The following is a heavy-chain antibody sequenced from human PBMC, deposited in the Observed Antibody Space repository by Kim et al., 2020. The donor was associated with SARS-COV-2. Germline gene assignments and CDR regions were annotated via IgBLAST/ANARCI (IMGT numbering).Heavy chain of an antibody. CDR3: AREGAYDILTGYYYNWFDP. V-gene: IGHV4-59*01. J-gene: IGHJ5*02. CDR2: IYYSGST. Sequence: SETLSLTCTVSGGSISGYYWSWIRQPPGKGLEWIGYIYYSGSTNYNPSLKSRVTISVDTSKNQFSLKLSSVTAADTAVYYCAREGAYDILTGYYYNWFDP. D-gene: IGHD3-9*01. CDR1: GGSISGYY.